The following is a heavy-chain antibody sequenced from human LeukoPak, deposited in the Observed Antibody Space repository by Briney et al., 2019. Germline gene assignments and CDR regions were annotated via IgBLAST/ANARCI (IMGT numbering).Heavy chain of an antibody. D-gene: IGHD6-13*01. J-gene: IGHJ4*02. CDR1: GFTFSRYA. Sequence: GGSLRLSCAATGFTFSRYAMSWVCQAPGKGLEWVSLISGSGGSTKYADSVKGRFTISRDNSKNTLYLQMNSLRAEDTAVYYCAKRTSGSSWYSSDYWGQGTLVTVSS. V-gene: IGHV3-23*01. CDR3: AKRTSGSSWYSSDY. CDR2: ISGSGGST.